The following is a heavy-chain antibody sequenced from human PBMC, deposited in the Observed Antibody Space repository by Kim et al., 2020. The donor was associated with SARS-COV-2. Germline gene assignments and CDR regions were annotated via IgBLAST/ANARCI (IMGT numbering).Heavy chain of an antibody. J-gene: IGHJ4*02. D-gene: IGHD2-2*01. CDR1: GFTFSSYG. CDR2: IWNDGSNT. V-gene: IGHV3-33*01. Sequence: GGSLRLSCAASGFTFSSYGMHWVRQAPGKGLEWVAVIWNDGSNTYYADSVKGRFTISRDNSKNTLYLQMNSLRAEDTAVYYCAREDIVVVPASDSWGQGTLVPVSP. CDR3: AREDIVVVPASDS.